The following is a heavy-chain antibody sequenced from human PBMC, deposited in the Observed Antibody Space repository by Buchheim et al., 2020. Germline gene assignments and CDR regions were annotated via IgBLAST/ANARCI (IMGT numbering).Heavy chain of an antibody. CDR1: GFTFSSYA. J-gene: IGHJ4*02. CDR3: ARRSSINTGWTDY. D-gene: IGHD6-19*01. V-gene: IGHV3-23*04. Sequence: EVQLVESGGGLVQPGGSLRLSCAASGFTFSSYAMIWVRQAPGKGLEWVSAITGDGGVTYYADSVKGRFTISRDNSMNTAYLQMNSLRAEDTATYYCARRSSINTGWTDYWGQGAL. CDR2: ITGDGGVT.